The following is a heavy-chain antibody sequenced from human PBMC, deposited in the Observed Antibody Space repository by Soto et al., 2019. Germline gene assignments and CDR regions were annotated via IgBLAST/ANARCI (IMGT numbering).Heavy chain of an antibody. D-gene: IGHD6-19*01. J-gene: IGHJ4*02. V-gene: IGHV4-59*01. CDR2: IYYSGST. CDR3: TRGIAVAGTTYFDY. Sequence: SETLSLTCTVSGGSISSYYWSWIRQPPGKGLEWIGYIYYSGSTNYNPSLKRRVTISVDTSKNQFSLKLSSVTAADTAVYYCTRGIAVAGTTYFDYWGQGTLVTVSS. CDR1: GGSISSYY.